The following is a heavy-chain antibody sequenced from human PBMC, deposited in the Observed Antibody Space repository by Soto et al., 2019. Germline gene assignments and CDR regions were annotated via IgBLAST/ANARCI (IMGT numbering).Heavy chain of an antibody. Sequence: ESGGGVVQPGRSLRLSCAASGFTFSSYGMHWVRQAPGKGLEWVAVIWYDGSNKYYADSVKGRFTISRDNSKNTLYLQMNSLRAEDTAVYYCARSSGSYLAYFDYWGQGTLVTVSS. J-gene: IGHJ4*02. CDR3: ARSSGSYLAYFDY. CDR2: IWYDGSNK. V-gene: IGHV3-33*01. D-gene: IGHD1-26*01. CDR1: GFTFSSYG.